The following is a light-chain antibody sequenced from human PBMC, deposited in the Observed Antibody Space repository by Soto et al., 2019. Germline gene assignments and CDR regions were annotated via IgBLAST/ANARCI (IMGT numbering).Light chain of an antibody. CDR2: DVS. J-gene: IGLJ2*01. CDR1: SSDVGGYNY. CDR3: CSFAGL. V-gene: IGLV2-11*01. Sequence: QSVLTQPRSVSGSPGQSVAISCAGTSSDVGGYNYVSWYQQYPGKAPKLMIYDVSKRPSGVPDRFSGSKSGNTASLTISGLQAEDEADYYCCSFAGLFGGGTKVTVL.